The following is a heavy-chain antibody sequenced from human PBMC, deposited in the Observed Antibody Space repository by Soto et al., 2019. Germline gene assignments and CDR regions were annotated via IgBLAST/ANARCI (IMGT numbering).Heavy chain of an antibody. CDR3: ARDPALVMTPDYVWGSLDY. CDR2: INPSGGST. J-gene: IGHJ4*02. Sequence: GASVKVSCKASGYTFTSYYMHWVRQAPGQGLEWMGIINPSGGSTSYAQKFQGRVTMTRDTSTSTVYMGLSSLRSEDTAVYYCARDPALVMTPDYVWGSLDYWGQGTLVTVSS. D-gene: IGHD3-16*01. V-gene: IGHV1-46*01. CDR1: GYTFTSYY.